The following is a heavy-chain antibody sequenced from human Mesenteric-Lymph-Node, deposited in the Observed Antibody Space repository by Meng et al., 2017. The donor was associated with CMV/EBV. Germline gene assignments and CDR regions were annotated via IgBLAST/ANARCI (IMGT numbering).Heavy chain of an antibody. CDR1: GYTFTSYG. Sequence: ASVKVSCKASGYTFTSYGISWVRQAPGQGLEWMGWINAYSGNTNYAQKVQGRVTMTRDTSTSTVYMELSSLRSEDTAVYYCAREGYSGYDYWGQGTLVTVSS. CDR3: AREGYSGYDY. V-gene: IGHV1-18*01. J-gene: IGHJ4*02. D-gene: IGHD5-12*01. CDR2: INAYSGNT.